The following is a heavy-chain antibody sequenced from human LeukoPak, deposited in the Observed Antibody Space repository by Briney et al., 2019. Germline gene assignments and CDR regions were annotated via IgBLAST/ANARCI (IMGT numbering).Heavy chain of an antibody. CDR3: ARQTRDGSGSRGYSFDF. Sequence: GESLKISCKGSGYIFTNNWIGWVRQMPGEGLEWMGIIYPGDSDTRYSPSFEGQVTISVDKSISTAYLQWSSLKASDTAMYYCARQTRDGSGSRGYSFDFWGQGTLVTVSS. J-gene: IGHJ4*02. CDR1: GYIFTNNW. D-gene: IGHD3-10*01. CDR2: IYPGDSDT. V-gene: IGHV5-51*01.